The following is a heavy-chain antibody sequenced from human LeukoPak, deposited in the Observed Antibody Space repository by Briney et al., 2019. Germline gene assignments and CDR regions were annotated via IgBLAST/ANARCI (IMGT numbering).Heavy chain of an antibody. Sequence: GGSLRLSCAASEFMFSKYAMSWVRQAPGKGLEWVASINHNGNVNYYVGSVKGRFTISRDNAKNSLYLQMSNLRAEDTAVYFCARGGGLDVWGQGATVTVSS. V-gene: IGHV3-7*03. CDR2: INHNGNVN. D-gene: IGHD3-16*01. J-gene: IGHJ6*02. CDR3: ARGGGLDV. CDR1: EFMFSKYA.